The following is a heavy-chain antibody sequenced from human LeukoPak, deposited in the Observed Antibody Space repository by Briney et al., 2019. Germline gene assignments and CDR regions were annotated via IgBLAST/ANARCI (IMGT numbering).Heavy chain of an antibody. CDR2: INPNSGGT. V-gene: IGHV1-2*02. J-gene: IGHJ4*02. D-gene: IGHD6-19*01. Sequence: ASVKVSCKASGYTFTGYYMHWARQAPGQGLEWMGWINPNSGGTNYAQKFQGRVTMTGDTSISTAYMELSRPRSDDTAVYYCARDYEWLVRADWGQGTLVTVSS. CDR1: GYTFTGYY. CDR3: ARDYEWLVRAD.